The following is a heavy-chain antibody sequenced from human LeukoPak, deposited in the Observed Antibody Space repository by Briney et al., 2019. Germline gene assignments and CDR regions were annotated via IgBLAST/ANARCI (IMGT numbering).Heavy chain of an antibody. CDR1: GFPFNDYS. CDR2: ISSSTTI. J-gene: IGHJ6*03. D-gene: IGHD6-25*01. CDR3: ARDGASAAELWWYMDV. Sequence: GGSLRLSCAASGFPFNDYSINWVRQAPGKGLEWVSYISSSTTIYYADSVKGRFTISRDNAKNSLYLQMNSLRAEDTALYYCARDGASAAELWWYMDVWGKGTTVTVSS. V-gene: IGHV3-48*01.